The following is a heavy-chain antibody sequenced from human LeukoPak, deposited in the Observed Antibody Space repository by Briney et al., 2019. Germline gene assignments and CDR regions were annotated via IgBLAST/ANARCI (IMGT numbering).Heavy chain of an antibody. Sequence: PSETLSLTCTVSGGSISSYYWSWIRQPPGKGLEWIGYIYYSGSTNYNPSLKSRVTISVDTSRNQFSLKLSSVTAADTAVYYCASLGGLVRRYYHHMDVWGKGPTVPVSS. CDR3: ASLGGLVRRYYHHMDV. J-gene: IGHJ6*03. CDR2: IYYSGST. CDR1: GGSISSYY. V-gene: IGHV4-59*08. D-gene: IGHD6-19*01.